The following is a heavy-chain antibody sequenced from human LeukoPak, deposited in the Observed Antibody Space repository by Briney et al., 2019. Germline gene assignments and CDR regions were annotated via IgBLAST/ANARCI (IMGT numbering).Heavy chain of an antibody. CDR3: ASSSNYYGSGSYYNEFSYYYMDV. V-gene: IGHV3-21*04. CDR1: GFTFSSYS. D-gene: IGHD3-10*01. CDR2: ISSSSSYI. J-gene: IGHJ6*03. Sequence: GGSLRLSCAASGFTFSSYSMNWVRQAPGKGLEWVSSISSSSSYIYYADSVKGRFTISRDNAKNSLYLQMNSLRAEDTALYYCASSSNYYGSGSYYNEFSYYYMDVWGKGTTVTVSS.